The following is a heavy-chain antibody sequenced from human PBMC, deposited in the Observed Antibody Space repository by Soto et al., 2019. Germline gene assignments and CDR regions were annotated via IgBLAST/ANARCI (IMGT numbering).Heavy chain of an antibody. CDR3: ARQVPVARYEHCTGATCYSGYVDL. J-gene: IGHJ2*01. Sequence: QLHLQESGPGLVKPSETLSLTCTVSGDSISSNNYFWGWVRQPPGKGLEWIGSIYYSGSTFYNPSLKRRVTISVVTSKILFSLNLNSMTAADTAVYYCARQVPVARYEHCTGATCYSGYVDLWGRGTLVTVSS. CDR1: GDSISSNNYF. V-gene: IGHV4-39*01. D-gene: IGHD2-15*01. CDR2: IYYSGST.